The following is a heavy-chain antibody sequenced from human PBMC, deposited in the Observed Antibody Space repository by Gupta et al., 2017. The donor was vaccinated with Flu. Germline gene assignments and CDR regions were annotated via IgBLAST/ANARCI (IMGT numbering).Heavy chain of an antibody. Sequence: EVQLVESGGGLVQPGGSLSLSCAASGFNFSSYSMNWVRQAPGKGLEWVSYISSRSSTIYYTDSVKGRFTISRDNAKNSLYLQMNSLRDDDTAVYYWARGVFDIWGQGTTVTVSS. CDR2: ISSRSSTI. CDR1: GFNFSSYS. D-gene: IGHD2-8*01. V-gene: IGHV3-48*02. CDR3: ARGVFDI. J-gene: IGHJ3*02.